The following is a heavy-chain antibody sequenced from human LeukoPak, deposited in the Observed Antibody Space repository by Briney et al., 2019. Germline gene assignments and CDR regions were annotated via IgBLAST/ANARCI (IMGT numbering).Heavy chain of an antibody. D-gene: IGHD1-14*01. CDR2: ISSSSSTI. Sequence: PGGSLRLSCAASGFTFSSYSMNWVRQAPGKGLEWVSYISSSSSTIYYADSVKGRFTISRDNAKNSLYPQMNSLRDEDTAVYYCARDNPAQRVYFDYWGQGTLVTVSS. J-gene: IGHJ4*02. CDR3: ARDNPAQRVYFDY. V-gene: IGHV3-48*02. CDR1: GFTFSSYS.